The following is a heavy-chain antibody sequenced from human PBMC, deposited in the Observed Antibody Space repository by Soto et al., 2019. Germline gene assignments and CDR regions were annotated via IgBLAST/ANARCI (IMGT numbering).Heavy chain of an antibody. CDR1: GFTFSNAW. Sequence: EVQMVESGGGLVKPGGSLRLSCAASGFTFSNAWMNWVRQAPGKGLEWVGRIKSKTDGGTTDYAAPVKGRFTIARDDSKTTLYLATNSMKTYGTTVSYCSMVNGSSSASETWWQRTVVTIS. D-gene: IGHD6-13*01. J-gene: IGHJ5*02. CDR3: SMVNGSSSASET. CDR2: IKSKTDGGTT. V-gene: IGHV3-15*01.